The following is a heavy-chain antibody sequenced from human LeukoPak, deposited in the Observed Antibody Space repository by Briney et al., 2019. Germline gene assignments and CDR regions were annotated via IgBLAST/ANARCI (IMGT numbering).Heavy chain of an antibody. CDR3: VRDDSGSVIRGALHY. CDR2: IYLDGSKI. J-gene: IGHJ4*02. Sequence: GGSLRLSCTASGFTLSSYAIHWVRHAPGKGLEGVSVIYLDGSKIYYADSVKGRFTLSRDNSKNTLYLQMNSLIAEGTAVYYCVRDDSGSVIRGALHYWGQGALVTVSS. CDR1: GFTLSSYA. D-gene: IGHD3-10*01. V-gene: IGHV3-33*01.